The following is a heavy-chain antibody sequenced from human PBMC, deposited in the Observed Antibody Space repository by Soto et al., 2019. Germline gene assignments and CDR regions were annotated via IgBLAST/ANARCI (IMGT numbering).Heavy chain of an antibody. Sequence: GGSLRLSCAASGFTFSSYAMSWVRQAPGKGLEWVSAISGSGGSTYYADSVKGRLTISRDNSKNTLYLQMNSLRAEDTAVYYCAKTSAVAGQWDNWFAPWGQGTLVTVAS. D-gene: IGHD6-19*01. J-gene: IGHJ5*02. CDR2: ISGSGGST. V-gene: IGHV3-23*01. CDR3: AKTSAVAGQWDNWFAP. CDR1: GFTFSSYA.